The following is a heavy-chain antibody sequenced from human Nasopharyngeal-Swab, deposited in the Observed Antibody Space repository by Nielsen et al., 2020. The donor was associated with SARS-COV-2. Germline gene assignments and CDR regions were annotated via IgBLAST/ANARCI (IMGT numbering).Heavy chain of an antibody. J-gene: IGHJ5*02. CDR2: IDPSDSYT. V-gene: IGHV5-10-1*01. D-gene: IGHD3-22*01. CDR3: ARQFRGYYDSSGPLSWFDP. Sequence: VRQMPGKGLEWMGRIDPSDSYTNYSPSFQGHVTISADKSNSTAYLQWSSLKASDTAMYYCARQFRGYYDSSGPLSWFDPWGQGTLVTVSS.